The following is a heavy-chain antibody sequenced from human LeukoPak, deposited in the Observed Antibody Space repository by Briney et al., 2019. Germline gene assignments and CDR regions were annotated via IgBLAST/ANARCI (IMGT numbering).Heavy chain of an antibody. CDR1: GYTFIGYY. V-gene: IGHV1-2*06. J-gene: IGHJ4*02. Sequence: ASVKVSCKASGYTFIGYYMHWVRQAPGQGLEWMGRINPNSGGTSYAQKFQGRVTMTRDTSISTAYMELSGLRTDDTAAYYCAKSHNYYESSGFLDQWGQGTLVTVSS. D-gene: IGHD3-22*01. CDR2: INPNSGGT. CDR3: AKSHNYYESSGFLDQ.